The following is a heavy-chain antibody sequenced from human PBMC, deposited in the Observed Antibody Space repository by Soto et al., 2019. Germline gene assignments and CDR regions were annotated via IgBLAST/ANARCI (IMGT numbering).Heavy chain of an antibody. Sequence: SETLSLTCAVYGGSFSGYYWSWIRQPPGKGLEWIGEINHSGSTNSNPSLKSRVTISVDTSKNQVSLKLNSVTAADTAVYHCARQPESTSYFDYWGQGILVTVSS. CDR2: INHSGST. D-gene: IGHD2-2*01. CDR3: ARQPESTSYFDY. J-gene: IGHJ4*02. V-gene: IGHV4-34*01. CDR1: GGSFSGYY.